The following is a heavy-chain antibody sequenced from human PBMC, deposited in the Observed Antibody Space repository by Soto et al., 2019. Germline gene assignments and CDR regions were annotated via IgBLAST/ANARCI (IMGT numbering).Heavy chain of an antibody. J-gene: IGHJ4*02. V-gene: IGHV3-33*01. CDR2: IWSDGGNQ. Sequence: QVQLVESGGGVVQPGTSLRLSCVASGFTFSGYGMNWVRQAPGKGLEWVGVIWSDGGNQYYADSVKGRFTISRENSKNTLYLQTNRLTAEDTAMYYCARVLDYYGSGTFGEVASDYWGKGTQVTVSS. CDR1: GFTFSGYG. CDR3: ARVLDYYGSGTFGEVASDY. D-gene: IGHD3-10*01.